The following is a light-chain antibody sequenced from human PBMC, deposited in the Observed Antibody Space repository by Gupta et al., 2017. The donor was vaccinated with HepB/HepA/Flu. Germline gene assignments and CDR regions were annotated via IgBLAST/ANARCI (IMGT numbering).Light chain of an antibody. V-gene: IGKV2-28*01. Sequence: EIVMTQSPLSLPVTPGEPASISCRSSQSVLHSNGYNYLDWYLQKPGQSPQLLIYLGSNRASGGPDRFSCSGSCTDFTRKISRGEAEDVGGYYCLQYLQIRTFGQGTKVEIK. CDR2: LGS. CDR3: LQYLQIRT. J-gene: IGKJ1*01. CDR1: QSVLHSNGYNY.